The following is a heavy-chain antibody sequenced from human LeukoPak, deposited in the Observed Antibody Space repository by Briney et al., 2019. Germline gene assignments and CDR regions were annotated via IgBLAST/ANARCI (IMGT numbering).Heavy chain of an antibody. Sequence: GGSLRLSCAASGFTFSSYAMSWVRQAPGKGLEWVSSISSSSSYIYYADSVKGRFTISRDNAKNSLYLQMNSLRAEDTAVYYCARVGYSNYAFDYWGQGTLVTVSS. CDR1: GFTFSSYA. J-gene: IGHJ4*02. V-gene: IGHV3-21*01. CDR3: ARVGYSNYAFDY. CDR2: ISSSSSYI. D-gene: IGHD4-11*01.